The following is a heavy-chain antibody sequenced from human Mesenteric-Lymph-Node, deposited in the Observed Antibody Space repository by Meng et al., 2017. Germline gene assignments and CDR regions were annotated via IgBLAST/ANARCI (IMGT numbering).Heavy chain of an antibody. CDR2: VYYSGST. CDR3: ARVHGLFMIVVADDAFDI. Sequence: SETLSLTCTVSGGSISSSSYYWDWIRQPPGTGLEWIGSVYYSGSTYYNPSLKSRVTISVDTSKNQFSLKLHSVTAADTAVYYCARVHGLFMIVVADDAFDIWGQGTMVTVSS. D-gene: IGHD3-22*01. J-gene: IGHJ3*02. V-gene: IGHV4-39*07. CDR1: GGSISSSSYY.